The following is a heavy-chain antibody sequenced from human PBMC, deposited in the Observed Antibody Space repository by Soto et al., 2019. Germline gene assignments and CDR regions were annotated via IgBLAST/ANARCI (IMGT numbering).Heavy chain of an antibody. CDR2: IQYSGSA. CDR1: GDSISRSY. CDR3: ARDLEGLYYYDSSGS. J-gene: IGHJ3*01. V-gene: IGHV4-59*01. D-gene: IGHD3-22*01. Sequence: PSETLSLTCTVSGDSISRSYWSWIRQPPGKGLEWIGYIQYSGSANYNPSLKSRVTISVDTSNNQFSLKLSSVTAEDTAVYYCARDLEGLYYYDSSGSWGQGTMVTVSS.